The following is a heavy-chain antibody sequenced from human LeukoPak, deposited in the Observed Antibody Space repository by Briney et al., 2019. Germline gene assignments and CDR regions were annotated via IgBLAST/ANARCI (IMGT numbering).Heavy chain of an antibody. Sequence: GGSLRLSCAASGFTFSSYEMNWVRQAPGKGVEWVSYISSSGSTIYYADSVKGRFTISRDNAKNSLYLQMNSLRAEDTAVYYCARDYSSSSGHGFDPWGQGTLVTVSS. CDR1: GFTFSSYE. J-gene: IGHJ5*02. D-gene: IGHD6-6*01. V-gene: IGHV3-48*03. CDR2: ISSSGSTI. CDR3: ARDYSSSSGHGFDP.